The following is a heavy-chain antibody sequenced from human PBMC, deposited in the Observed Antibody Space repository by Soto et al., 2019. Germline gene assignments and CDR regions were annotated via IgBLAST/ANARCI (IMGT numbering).Heavy chain of an antibody. J-gene: IGHJ4*02. CDR1: GGSMNSYY. V-gene: IGHV4-59*01. CDR2: IYYSGST. CDR3: ARESVSKNGIDY. Sequence: SETLSLTCTVSGGSMNSYYWSWIRQPPGKGLEWIAYIYYSGSTNYNPSLKSRVTISIDTSKNQFSLKLTSVTAADTAVYYCARESVSKNGIDYWGQGTLVTVSS.